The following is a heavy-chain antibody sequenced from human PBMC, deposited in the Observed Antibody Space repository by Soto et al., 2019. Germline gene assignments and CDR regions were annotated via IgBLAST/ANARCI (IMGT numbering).Heavy chain of an antibody. Sequence: QVQLVQSGAEVKKPGASVKVSCKASGYSFTSYGISWVRQAPGQGLEWMGWISGYNSDTKYDQKSQGRVTMTTDTSTITVYMDLRTLRSDYTAVYYCARDRCTGTICYCKYFDNWGQGTLVTVSS. CDR1: GYSFTSYG. CDR2: ISGYNSDT. D-gene: IGHD2-2*01. CDR3: ARDRCTGTICYCKYFDN. V-gene: IGHV1-18*01. J-gene: IGHJ4*02.